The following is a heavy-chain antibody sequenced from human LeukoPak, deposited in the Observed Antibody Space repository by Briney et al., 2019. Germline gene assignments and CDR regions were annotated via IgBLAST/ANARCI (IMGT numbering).Heavy chain of an antibody. CDR1: GFTFSSYG. J-gene: IGHJ4*02. CDR2: ISYDGSNK. V-gene: IGHV3-30*18. Sequence: PGGSLRLSCAASGFTFSSYGMHWVRQAPGKGLEWVAVISYDGSNKYYADSVKGRFTISRDNSKNTLHLQMNSLRAEDTAVYYCAKGATRAVAGILDYWGQGTLVTVSS. D-gene: IGHD6-19*01. CDR3: AKGATRAVAGILDY.